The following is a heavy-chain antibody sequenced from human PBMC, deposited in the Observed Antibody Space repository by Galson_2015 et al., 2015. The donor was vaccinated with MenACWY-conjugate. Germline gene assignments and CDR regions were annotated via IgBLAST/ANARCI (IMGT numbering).Heavy chain of an antibody. Sequence: SLRLSCAASGFTFSNYAMSWVRQAPGKGLEWVSGIGSSGFSTYYADSVKGRFTMSRDNSKNTLYLQMNSLSAEDTAVYYCAKARGSFLTGNYLSAYYSMDAWGKGTTVTASS. D-gene: IGHD4-11*01. CDR2: IGSSGFST. J-gene: IGHJ6*03. V-gene: IGHV3-23*01. CDR1: GFTFSNYA. CDR3: AKARGSFLTGNYLSAYYSMDA.